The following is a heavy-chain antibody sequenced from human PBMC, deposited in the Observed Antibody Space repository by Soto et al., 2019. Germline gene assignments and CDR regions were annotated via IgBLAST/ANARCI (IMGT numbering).Heavy chain of an antibody. CDR1: GASISSYF. Sequence: SETLSLTCTVSGASISSYFWTWIRQPAGKGLDWIGRISTSGTTNYNPSLKSRVTMSVDTSKNHFSLNLSSVTAADTAVYYCAREAGPDRWFDPWGQGTLVTVS. D-gene: IGHD6-19*01. CDR3: AREAGPDRWFDP. J-gene: IGHJ5*02. CDR2: ISTSGTT. V-gene: IGHV4-4*07.